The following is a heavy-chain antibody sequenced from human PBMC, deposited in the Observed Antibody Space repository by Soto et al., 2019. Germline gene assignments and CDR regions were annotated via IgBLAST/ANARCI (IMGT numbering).Heavy chain of an antibody. CDR2: INPKSDDT. D-gene: IGHD4-4*01. V-gene: IGHV1-2*02. J-gene: IGHJ5*02. CDR3: ARKHSLDYIRWGLDP. CDR1: GYPFSDNQ. Sequence: ASVKVSCKASGYPFSDNQIHWLRRSPGQGLEWMGRINPKSDDTNYAQKFQGRVTMTRDTSIDTAYLELTGLTSDDTATYYCARKHSLDYIRWGLDPWGQGTLVTVSS.